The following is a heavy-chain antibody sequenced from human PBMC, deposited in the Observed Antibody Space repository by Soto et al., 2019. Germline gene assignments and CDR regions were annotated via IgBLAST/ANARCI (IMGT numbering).Heavy chain of an antibody. Sequence: SGPTLVNPTETLTLTCTVSGFSLSNARVGVSWIRQPPGKALEWLAHIFSNDEKSYSTSLKSRLTISKDTSKSQVVLTMTNMDPVDTATYYCARISVSPQYSSGWHRQYYYYGMDVWGQGTTVTVSS. CDR1: GFSLSNARVG. D-gene: IGHD6-19*01. V-gene: IGHV2-26*01. J-gene: IGHJ6*02. CDR3: ARISVSPQYSSGWHRQYYYYGMDV. CDR2: IFSNDEK.